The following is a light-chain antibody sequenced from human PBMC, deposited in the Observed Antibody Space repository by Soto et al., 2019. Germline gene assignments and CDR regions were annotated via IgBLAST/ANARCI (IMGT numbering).Light chain of an antibody. J-gene: IGLJ1*01. Sequence: QSVLTQPPSVSAAPGQKVTISCSGSSSNIGNNYVSWYQQLPGTAPKLLIYDNNKRPSGIPDRFSVSKSGTSANLGITVPQTGDEADYYCGTWDSSLSAYVFGTGTKLTVL. CDR1: SSNIGNNY. CDR3: GTWDSSLSAYV. CDR2: DNN. V-gene: IGLV1-51*01.